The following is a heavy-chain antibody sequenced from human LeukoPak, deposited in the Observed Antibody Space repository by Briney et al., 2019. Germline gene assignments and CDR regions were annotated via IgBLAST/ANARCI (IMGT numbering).Heavy chain of an antibody. D-gene: IGHD3-16*01. V-gene: IGHV3-7*03. CDR3: ARGTQKGGANFDP. CDR1: GFNFNAYG. J-gene: IGHJ5*02. Sequence: GSLTLSCVASGFNFNAYGMNWVRQAPGKGLEWVANIKQDGSEKYYVDSVKGRFTISRDNAKNSLYLQMNSLRAEDTAVYYCARGTQKGGANFDPWGQGTLVTVSS. CDR2: IKQDGSEK.